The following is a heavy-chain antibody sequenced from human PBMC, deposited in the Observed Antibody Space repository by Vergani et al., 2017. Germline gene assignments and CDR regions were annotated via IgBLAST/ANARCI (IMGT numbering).Heavy chain of an antibody. CDR3: AKMNDYSNYGYFDY. CDR1: GFTFSSYA. V-gene: IGHV3-23*03. D-gene: IGHD4-11*01. CDR2: IYSGGSST. J-gene: IGHJ4*02. Sequence: EVQLLESGGGLVQPGGSLRLSCAASGFTFSSYAMSWVRQAPGKGLEWVSVIYSGGSSTYYADSVKGRFTISRDNSKNTLYLQMNSLRAEDTAVYYCAKMNDYSNYGYFDYWGQGTLVTVSS.